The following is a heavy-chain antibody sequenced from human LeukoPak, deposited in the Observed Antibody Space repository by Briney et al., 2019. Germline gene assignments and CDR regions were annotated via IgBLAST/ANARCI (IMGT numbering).Heavy chain of an antibody. CDR3: AREYIGTGVPFDY. D-gene: IGHD3-10*01. J-gene: IGHJ4*02. CDR2: INPSGGST. CDR1: GYTFTSYY. Sequence: ASVKASCKASGYTFTSYYMHWVRPAPGQGLEWMEKINPSGGSTSYAQKFQGRVTMTRDMSTSTVYMELSSLRSEDTAVYYCAREYIGTGVPFDYWGQGTLVTVSS. V-gene: IGHV1-46*01.